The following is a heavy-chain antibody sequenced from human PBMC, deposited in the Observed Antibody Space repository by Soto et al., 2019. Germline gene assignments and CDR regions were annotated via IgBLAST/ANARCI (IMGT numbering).Heavy chain of an antibody. V-gene: IGHV5-10-1*01. J-gene: IGHJ6*02. D-gene: IGHD3-22*01. CDR2: IDPSDSYT. Sequence: GESLKISCKGSGYSFTSYWISWVRQMPGKGLEWMGRIDPSDSYTNYSPSFQGHVTISADKSISTAYLQWSSLKASDTAMYYCARHSARDYYDRSGYYYYYGMDVWGQGTTVTVSS. CDR1: GYSFTSYW. CDR3: ARHSARDYYDRSGYYYYYGMDV.